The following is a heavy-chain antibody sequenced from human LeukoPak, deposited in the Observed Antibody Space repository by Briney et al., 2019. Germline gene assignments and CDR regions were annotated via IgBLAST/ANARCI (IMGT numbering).Heavy chain of an antibody. V-gene: IGHV3-23*01. Sequence: GPLRLSCAASGFTFSSNAMTWVRQAPGKGLECVSAITAGGDTPYYADSVRGRFTISRDNSRNTLYLQLNNLRAEDTAIYYCAKAYGTNGYYQLPIDFWGQGTLVTVSS. D-gene: IGHD3-22*01. J-gene: IGHJ4*02. CDR1: GFTFSSNA. CDR3: AKAYGTNGYYQLPIDF. CDR2: ITAGGDTP.